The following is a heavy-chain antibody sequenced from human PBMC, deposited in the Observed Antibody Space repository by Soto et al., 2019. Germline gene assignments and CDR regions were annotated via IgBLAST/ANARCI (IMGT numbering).Heavy chain of an antibody. Sequence: VQLVESGGGFVKPGGSLRLSCAASGLTFSNVWMNWVRQAPGKGLEWVGHINSKTDGGTTDYAAPVKGRFTISRDDSKNTLYLQMNSLKIDDTGVYYCTTDVWPYFQSDYWGQGTLVTVSP. D-gene: IGHD2-8*01. J-gene: IGHJ4*02. CDR3: TTDVWPYFQSDY. CDR1: GLTFSNVW. CDR2: INSKTDGGTT. V-gene: IGHV3-15*07.